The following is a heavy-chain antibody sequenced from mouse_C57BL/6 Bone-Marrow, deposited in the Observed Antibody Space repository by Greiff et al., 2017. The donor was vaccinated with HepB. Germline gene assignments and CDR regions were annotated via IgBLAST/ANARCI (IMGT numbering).Heavy chain of an antibody. V-gene: IGHV1-19*01. CDR2: INPYNGGT. Sequence: VQLQQSGPVLVKPGASVKMSCKASGYTFTDYYMNWVKQSHGKSLEWIGVINPYNGGTSYNQKFKGKATLTVDKSSSTAYMELNSLTSEDSAVYYCARGATVVATRAWFAYWGQGTLVTVSA. CDR3: ARGATVVATRAWFAY. CDR1: GYTFTDYY. J-gene: IGHJ3*01. D-gene: IGHD1-1*01.